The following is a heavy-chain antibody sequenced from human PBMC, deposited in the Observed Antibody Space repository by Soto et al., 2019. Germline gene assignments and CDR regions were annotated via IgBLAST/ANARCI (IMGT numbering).Heavy chain of an antibody. J-gene: IGHJ4*02. V-gene: IGHV4-30-4*08. CDR2: ISYSGST. D-gene: IGHD4-4*01. Sequence: SGTLSLTCTVAGGSSGGGGDYWSWIRQHPGKGLEWIGYISYSGSTYYNPSLKSRVTISVDTSKNQFSLKLSSVTAADTAVYYCARGLDYSNYFDYWGQGTLVTVSS. CDR1: GGSSGGGGDY. CDR3: ARGLDYSNYFDY.